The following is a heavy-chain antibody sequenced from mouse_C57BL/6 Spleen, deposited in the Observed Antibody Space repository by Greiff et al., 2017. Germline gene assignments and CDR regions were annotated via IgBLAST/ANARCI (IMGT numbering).Heavy chain of an antibody. Sequence: EVQLVESGGGLVKPGGSLKLSCAASGFTFSDYGMHWVRQAPEKGLEWVAYISSGSSTIYYADTVKGRFTISRDNAKNTLFLQMTSLRSEDTAMYYCARGKNYGSSWYAMDYWGQGTSVTVSS. CDR3: ARGKNYGSSWYAMDY. D-gene: IGHD1-1*01. CDR2: ISSGSSTI. J-gene: IGHJ4*01. CDR1: GFTFSDYG. V-gene: IGHV5-17*01.